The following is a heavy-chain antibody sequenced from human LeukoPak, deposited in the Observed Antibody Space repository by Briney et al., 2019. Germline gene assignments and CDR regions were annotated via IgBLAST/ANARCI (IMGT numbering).Heavy chain of an antibody. CDR1: GGSFSGYY. Sequence: PSETLSLTCAVYGGSFSGYYWSWIRQPPGKGLEWIGEINHSGSTNYNPSLKSRVTISVDTSKNQFSLKLSSVTAADTAVYYCARSAVGYSYGPFDYWGQGTLVTVSS. V-gene: IGHV4-34*01. D-gene: IGHD5-18*01. CDR3: ARSAVGYSYGPFDY. J-gene: IGHJ4*02. CDR2: INHSGST.